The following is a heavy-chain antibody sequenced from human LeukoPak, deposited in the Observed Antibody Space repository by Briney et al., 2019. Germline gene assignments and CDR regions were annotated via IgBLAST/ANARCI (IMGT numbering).Heavy chain of an antibody. Sequence: PSQTLSLTCTVSGGSISSGGYYWSWIRQHPGKGLEWIGYIYYSGSTYYNPSLKSRVTISVDTSKNQFSLKLSSVTAADTAVYYCARGLYTMIVVEPYFDYWGQGTLVTVSS. V-gene: IGHV4-31*03. CDR1: GGSISSGGYY. D-gene: IGHD3-22*01. CDR3: ARGLYTMIVVEPYFDY. J-gene: IGHJ4*02. CDR2: IYYSGST.